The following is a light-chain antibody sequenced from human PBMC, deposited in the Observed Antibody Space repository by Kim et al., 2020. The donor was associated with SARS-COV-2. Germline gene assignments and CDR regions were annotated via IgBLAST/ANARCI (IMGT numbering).Light chain of an antibody. CDR1: SSNVGSYNL. CDR3: CSYAGSSTYV. J-gene: IGLJ1*01. V-gene: IGLV2-23*02. CDR2: EVS. Sequence: GQSITITCTKTSSNVGSYNLVSWYQQHPGKAPKLMIYEVSRRPAGVAHRFSGSKSGNTASLTISELQAEDEADYCCCSYAGSSTYVFGTGTKVTVL.